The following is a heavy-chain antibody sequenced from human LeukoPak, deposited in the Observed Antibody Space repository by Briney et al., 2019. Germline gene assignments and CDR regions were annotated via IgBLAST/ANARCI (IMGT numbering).Heavy chain of an antibody. J-gene: IGHJ4*02. CDR2: IYYSGTTNSGST. Sequence: SETLSLTCTVSGGSIRSDYWSWIRQPPGKGLEWIGYIYYSGTTNSGSTNYNPSLKSRVTISVDTSKSQFSLRVNSVTAADTAVYYCAKDSSSSWFDYWGQGTLVTVSS. V-gene: IGHV4-59*01. CDR3: AKDSSSSWFDY. D-gene: IGHD6-13*01. CDR1: GGSIRSDY.